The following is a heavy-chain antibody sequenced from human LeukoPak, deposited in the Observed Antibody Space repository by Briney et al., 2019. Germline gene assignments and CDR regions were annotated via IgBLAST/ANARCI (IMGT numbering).Heavy chain of an antibody. J-gene: IGHJ4*02. V-gene: IGHV7-4-1*02. CDR2: INTNTGNP. Sequence: ASVKVSCKASGYTFTSYSMNGVRQAPGQGLEWMGWINTNTGNPTYAQGFTGRFVFSLDTSVSTAYLQISSLKAEDTAVYYCARDTGFSMVRGILFWGQGTLVTVSS. CDR3: ARDTGFSMVRGILF. D-gene: IGHD3-10*01. CDR1: GYTFTSYS.